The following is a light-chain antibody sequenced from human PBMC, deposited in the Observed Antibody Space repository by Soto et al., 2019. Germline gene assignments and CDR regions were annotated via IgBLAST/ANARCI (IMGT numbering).Light chain of an antibody. V-gene: IGKV3-11*01. J-gene: IGKJ4*01. Sequence: EIVFTQSPATLSLSPGERATLSCRASQSIGGYLAWYQQTPGQAPRLLIYDASNRATGIPARFSGSGSGTDFTLTISXLEPEDFAVYYCQHRTNWLTFGGGTKVDIK. CDR2: DAS. CDR3: QHRTNWLT. CDR1: QSIGGY.